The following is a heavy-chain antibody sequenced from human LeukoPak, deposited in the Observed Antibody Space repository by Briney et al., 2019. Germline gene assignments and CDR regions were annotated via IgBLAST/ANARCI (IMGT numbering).Heavy chain of an antibody. CDR3: ASTPIYGSGSYYSRTFDY. D-gene: IGHD3-10*01. CDR2: IYYSGST. J-gene: IGHJ4*02. V-gene: IGHV4-59*08. Sequence: SETLSLTCTVSGGSISSYYWSWIRQPPGKGLEWIGHIYYSGSTNYNPSLKSRVTISVDTSKNQFSLKLSSVTATDTAVYYCASTPIYGSGSYYSRTFDYWGQGTLVTVSS. CDR1: GGSISSYY.